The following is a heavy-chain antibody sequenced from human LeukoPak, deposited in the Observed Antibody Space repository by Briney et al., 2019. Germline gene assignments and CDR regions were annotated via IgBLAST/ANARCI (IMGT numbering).Heavy chain of an antibody. CDR2: ISYDGSNK. V-gene: IGHV3-30*04. CDR1: GFTFSSYA. Sequence: GGSLRLSCAASGFTFSSYAMHWVRQAPGKGLEWVAVISYDGSNKKYADSVKGRFTISRDNAKNSLYLQMNSLRAEDMALYYCAKGGGGRLIYYYYMDVWGKGTTVTVSS. D-gene: IGHD3-16*01. J-gene: IGHJ6*03. CDR3: AKGGGGRLIYYYYMDV.